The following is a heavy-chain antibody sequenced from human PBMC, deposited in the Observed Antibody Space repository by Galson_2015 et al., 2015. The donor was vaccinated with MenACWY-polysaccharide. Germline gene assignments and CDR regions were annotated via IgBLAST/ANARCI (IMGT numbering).Heavy chain of an antibody. CDR2: IQYDGSNK. J-gene: IGHJ3*02. CDR1: GSRFSNSG. CDR3: AREGSRIVFHAFDI. V-gene: IGHV3-33*01. D-gene: IGHD2-2*01. Sequence: SLRLSCAASGSRFSNSGMHWVRQAPGKGLEWVAVIQYDGSNKAYADSVKGRFTISRDSSKNTVFLEMNTLGVEDTAVYYCAREGSRIVFHAFDIWGQGTMVTVSS.